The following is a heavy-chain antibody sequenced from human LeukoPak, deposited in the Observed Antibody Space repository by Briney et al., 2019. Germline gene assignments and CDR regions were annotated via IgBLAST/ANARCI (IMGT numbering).Heavy chain of an antibody. Sequence: SETLSLTCAVYGGSFSGYYWSWIRQPPGKGLEWIGYIYYSGSTNYNPSLKSRVTISVDTSKNQFSLKLSSVTAADTAVYYCARAGYFDWLSVDAFDIWGQGTMVTVSS. D-gene: IGHD3-9*01. J-gene: IGHJ3*02. CDR2: IYYSGST. V-gene: IGHV4-59*01. CDR3: ARAGYFDWLSVDAFDI. CDR1: GGSFSGYY.